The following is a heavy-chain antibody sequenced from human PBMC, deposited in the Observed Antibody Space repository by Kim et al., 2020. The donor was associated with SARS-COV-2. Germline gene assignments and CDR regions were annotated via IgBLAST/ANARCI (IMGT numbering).Heavy chain of an antibody. V-gene: IGHV1-8*01. J-gene: IGHJ6*03. CDR1: GYTFTSYD. Sequence: ASVKVSCKASGYTFTSYDINWVRQATGQGLEWMGWMNPNSGNTGYAQKFQGRVTMTRNTSISTAYMELSSLRSEDTAVYYCARRLRYFDWLSPSYYFYYMDVGGKGTTVTVAS. CDR3: ARRLRYFDWLSPSYYFYYMDV. CDR2: MNPNSGNT. D-gene: IGHD3-9*01.